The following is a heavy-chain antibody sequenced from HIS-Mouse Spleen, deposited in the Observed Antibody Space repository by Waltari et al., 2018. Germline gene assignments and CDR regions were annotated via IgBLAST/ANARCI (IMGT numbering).Heavy chain of an antibody. J-gene: IGHJ4*02. Sequence: QVQLVESGGGVVQPGRSLRLSCAASGFTFSSYGMHWVRQAPGKGRGWVAVISYDGSNKYYAASVKGRFTISRDNSKNTLYLQMNSLRAEDTAVYYCAKARSYYYGSGSYYYFDDWGQGTLVTVSS. V-gene: IGHV3-30*18. D-gene: IGHD3-10*01. CDR2: ISYDGSNK. CDR3: AKARSYYYGSGSYYYFDD. CDR1: GFTFSSYG.